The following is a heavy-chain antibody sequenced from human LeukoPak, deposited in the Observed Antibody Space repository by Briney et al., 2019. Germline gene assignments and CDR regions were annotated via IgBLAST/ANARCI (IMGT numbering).Heavy chain of an antibody. CDR2: ITGSGGST. CDR1: GFIFSTYA. Sequence: GSLRLSCAASGFIFSTYAMSWVRQAPGKGLEWVSTITGSGGSTYYADSVKGRFTVSRDNSKNTLYLQMNSLRAEDTAVYYCAKDQGAMVLYHFYYWGQGTLVTVSS. D-gene: IGHD5-18*01. V-gene: IGHV3-23*01. J-gene: IGHJ4*02. CDR3: AKDQGAMVLYHFYY.